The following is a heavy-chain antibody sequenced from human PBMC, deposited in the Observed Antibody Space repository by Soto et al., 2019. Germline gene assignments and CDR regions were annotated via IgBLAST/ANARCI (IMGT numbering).Heavy chain of an antibody. CDR1: GFTFDDYA. D-gene: IGHD2-2*01. CDR2: ISWNSGSI. V-gene: IGHV3-9*01. Sequence: GGSLRLSCAASGFTFDDYAMHWVRQAPGKGLEWVSGISWNSGSIGYADSVKGRFTISRDNAKNSLYLQMNSLRAEDTALYYCAKDLKLLLGGEFDYWGQGTLVTVSS. CDR3: AKDLKLLLGGEFDY. J-gene: IGHJ4*02.